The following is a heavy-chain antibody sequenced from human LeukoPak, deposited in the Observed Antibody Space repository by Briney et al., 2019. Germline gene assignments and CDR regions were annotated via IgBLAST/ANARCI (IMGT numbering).Heavy chain of an antibody. J-gene: IGHJ4*02. CDR3: ARDPSVYNKYYFDY. CDR2: ISSGSSTI. CDR1: GFTFSSYS. D-gene: IGHD1-14*01. Sequence: GGSLRLSCAASGFTFSSYSMNWVRQAPGKGLEWVSYISSGSSTIYYADSAKGRFTISRDSAKNSLYLQMNSLRAEDTAVYYCARDPSVYNKYYFDYWGQGTLVTVSS. V-gene: IGHV3-48*04.